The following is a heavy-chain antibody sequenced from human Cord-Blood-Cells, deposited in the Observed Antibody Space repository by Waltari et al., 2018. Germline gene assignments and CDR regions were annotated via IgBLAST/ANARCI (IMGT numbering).Heavy chain of an antibody. CDR2: ISSSSSYI. D-gene: IGHD4-17*01. CDR3: ARGGDYGDYPDY. V-gene: IGHV3-21*01. Sequence: EVQLVESGGGLVKPGGSLRLSCAASGFTCSSYSMTWVRQAPGKGLEWVSSISSSSSYIYYADSVKGRFTISRDNAKNSLYLQMNSLRAEDTAVYYCARGGDYGDYPDYWGQGTLVTVSS. J-gene: IGHJ4*02. CDR1: GFTCSSYS.